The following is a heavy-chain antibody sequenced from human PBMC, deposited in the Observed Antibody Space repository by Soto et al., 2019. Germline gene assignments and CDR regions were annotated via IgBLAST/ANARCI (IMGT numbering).Heavy chain of an antibody. CDR1: SGSLSSSNYY. CDR2: IYYSGST. CDR3: ATQEVGGSYVYTFDP. J-gene: IGHJ5*02. Sequence: PSETLSLTCRVSSGSLSSSNYYWGWIRQPPGKGLEWIGSIYYSGSTYYNPSLKSRVTISVDTSKNQFSLKLSSVTAADTAVYYCATQEVGGSYVYTFDPWGQGTLVTVSS. V-gene: IGHV4-39*01. D-gene: IGHD1-26*01.